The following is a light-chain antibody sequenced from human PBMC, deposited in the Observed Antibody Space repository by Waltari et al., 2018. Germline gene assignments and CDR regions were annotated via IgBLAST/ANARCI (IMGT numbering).Light chain of an antibody. Sequence: EVVLTQSPGTLPLSSGERATLPCRASQCVSKYLAWYQQRPGQAPRLLIYAASTRATGIPDRFSGSGYGTDFSLTISRREPEDFAVYYCQNHERLPATFGQGTKVEIK. CDR2: AAS. J-gene: IGKJ1*01. CDR1: QCVSKY. V-gene: IGKV3-20*01. CDR3: QNHERLPAT.